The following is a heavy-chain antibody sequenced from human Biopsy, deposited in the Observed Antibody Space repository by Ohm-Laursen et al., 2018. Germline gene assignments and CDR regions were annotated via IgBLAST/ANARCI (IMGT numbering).Heavy chain of an antibody. D-gene: IGHD3-22*01. J-gene: IGHJ4*02. Sequence: GTLSLTCTVSGGSIINNYWSWIRQPLGKGLEWIGYVSYSGNTKYNPSLKSRVIISADTSKNQFSLKLSSVTAADTAMYYCAAYYYDSSGYFYAFHYWGQGTLVTVSS. CDR3: AAYYYDSSGYFYAFHY. V-gene: IGHV4-59*08. CDR1: GGSIINNY. CDR2: VSYSGNT.